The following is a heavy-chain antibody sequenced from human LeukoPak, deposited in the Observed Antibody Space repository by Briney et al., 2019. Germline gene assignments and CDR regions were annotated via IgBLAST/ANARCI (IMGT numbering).Heavy chain of an antibody. J-gene: IGHJ3*02. CDR2: IHYSGST. Sequence: SETLSLTCTVSGGSISSGDYYWSWIRQDPGKGLEWIGYIHYSGSTYYNPSLKSRVTISVDTSKNQFSLKLSSVTAADTAVYYCARYSSTFRGDAFDIWGQGTMVTVSS. D-gene: IGHD6-13*01. CDR3: ARYSSTFRGDAFDI. CDR1: GGSISSGDYY. V-gene: IGHV4-31*03.